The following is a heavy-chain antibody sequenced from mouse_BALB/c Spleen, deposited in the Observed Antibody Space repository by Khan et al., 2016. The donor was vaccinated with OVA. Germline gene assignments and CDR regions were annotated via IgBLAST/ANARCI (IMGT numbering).Heavy chain of an antibody. CDR3: AREGAYYRSDGLFDC. Sequence: VQLQESGAELARPGASVKMSCKASGYTFTTYTMHWVKQRPGQGLEWIGYINPCNGYTNYNQKFKDKSTLTVDKSSSTAYMQLSSLTSDYSAVYYCAREGAYYRSDGLFDCWGQGTMVTVSA. J-gene: IGHJ3*01. V-gene: IGHV1-4*01. CDR2: INPCNGYT. D-gene: IGHD2-14*01. CDR1: GYTFTTYT.